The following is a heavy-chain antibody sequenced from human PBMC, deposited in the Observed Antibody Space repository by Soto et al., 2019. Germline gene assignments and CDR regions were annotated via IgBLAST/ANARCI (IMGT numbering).Heavy chain of an antibody. CDR2: IYSGGST. CDR1: GFTVSSNY. CDR3: ARDHKGGLLLD. Sequence: GGSLRLSCAASGFTVSSNYMTWVRQAPGKGLEWVSVIYSGGSTYYADSVKGRFTISRDNSKNTLYLQMNSLRAEDTAVYYCARDHKGGLLLDWGQGTLVTVSS. J-gene: IGHJ4*02. V-gene: IGHV3-66*01. D-gene: IGHD2-15*01.